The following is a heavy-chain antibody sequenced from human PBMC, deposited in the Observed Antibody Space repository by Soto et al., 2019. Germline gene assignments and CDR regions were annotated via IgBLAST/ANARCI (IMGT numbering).Heavy chain of an antibody. CDR3: ARDPDYGHY. CDR1: GFTFSTYS. V-gene: IGHV3-21*01. CDR2: ISSGSSYI. J-gene: IGHJ4*02. Sequence: EVQLVESGGGLVKPGGSLRLSCAASGFTFSTYSMNWVRQAPGKGLEWVSAISSGSSYIYYADSVKGRFTISRDNAKNSLYLQMTSLRAEDTAIYYCARDPDYGHYWGQGTLVTVSP. D-gene: IGHD4-17*01.